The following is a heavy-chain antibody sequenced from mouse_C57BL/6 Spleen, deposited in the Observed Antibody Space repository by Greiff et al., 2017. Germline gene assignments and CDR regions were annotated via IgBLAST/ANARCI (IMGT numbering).Heavy chain of an antibody. CDR1: GYSFTDYN. Sequence: VQLQQSGPELVKPGASVKISCKASGYSFTDYNMNWVKQSNGTSLEWIGVINPNYGTTSYNQKFKGKANLTVDQSSSTAYMQLNSLTSEDSAVYYCAAREEDWDGDYAMDYLGQGTSVTVSS. CDR2: INPNYGTT. D-gene: IGHD4-1*01. CDR3: AAREEDWDGDYAMDY. V-gene: IGHV1-39*01. J-gene: IGHJ4*01.